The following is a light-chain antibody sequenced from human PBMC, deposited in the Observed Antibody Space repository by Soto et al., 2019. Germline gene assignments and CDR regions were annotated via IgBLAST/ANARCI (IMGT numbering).Light chain of an antibody. CDR1: QSVDTC. J-gene: IGKJ1*01. CDR3: QQFYRYPWT. V-gene: IGKV1-5*03. Sequence: DIQMTQSPSTLSASVGDRVTITCRASQSVDTCLAWYQQKPGKAPHLLIYKASSLETGVLSSFSGSGSVTEFTLPISSLQPDDYATYYCQQFYRYPWTFGQGTKVEIK. CDR2: KAS.